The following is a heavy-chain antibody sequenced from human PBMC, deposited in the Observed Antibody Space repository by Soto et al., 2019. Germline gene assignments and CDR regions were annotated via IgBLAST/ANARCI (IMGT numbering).Heavy chain of an antibody. J-gene: IGHJ5*01. CDR1: GGSINSTYW. CDR2: IYHSGST. Sequence: QVQLQESGPGLVKPSGTLSLTCAVSGGSINSTYWWSWVRQPPGKGLEWIGEIYHSGSTNYNPSRKSRVTISVDKSKNQFSLKLSSVTAAVTAVYYCASGKSANYDILNDPFDSWGQGTLVTVSS. CDR3: ASGKSANYDILNDPFDS. D-gene: IGHD3-9*01. V-gene: IGHV4-4*02.